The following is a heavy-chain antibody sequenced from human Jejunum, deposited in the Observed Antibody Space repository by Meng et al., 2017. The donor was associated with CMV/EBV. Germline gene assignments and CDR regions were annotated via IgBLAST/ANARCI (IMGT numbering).Heavy chain of an antibody. D-gene: IGHD1-14*01. CDR1: GYIFNNYG. Sequence: QVQLVQSGAEVKKPGASVKVSCKASGYIFNNYGVNWVRQAPGQGPEWMGWISAYNGNTNYAQNFQGRFTMTTDTSTSTAYMELRSLRSDDTAVYYCARDLPGGTKGTWLDLWGQGTLVTVSS. CDR3: ARDLPGGTKGTWLDL. CDR2: ISAYNGNT. J-gene: IGHJ5*02. V-gene: IGHV1-18*01.